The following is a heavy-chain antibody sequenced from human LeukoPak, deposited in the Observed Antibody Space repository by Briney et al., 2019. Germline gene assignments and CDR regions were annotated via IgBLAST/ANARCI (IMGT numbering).Heavy chain of an antibody. D-gene: IGHD5-18*01. CDR3: AREYTAMVKGGFDP. Sequence: SETLSLTCSVSGGSISSYYWSWIRQPPGKGLEWIGYIYYSGSTNYNPSLKSRVTISVDTSKNQFSLKLSSVTAADTAVYYCAREYTAMVKGGFDPWGQGTLVTVSS. CDR1: GGSISSYY. J-gene: IGHJ5*02. V-gene: IGHV4-59*01. CDR2: IYYSGST.